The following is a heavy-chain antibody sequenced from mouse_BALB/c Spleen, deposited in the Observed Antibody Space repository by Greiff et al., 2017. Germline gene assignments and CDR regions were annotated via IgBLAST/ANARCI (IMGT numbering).Heavy chain of an antibody. CDR3: AYNDYDGVYAMDY. D-gene: IGHD2-4*01. CDR2: ISYSGST. CDR1: GYSITSDYA. V-gene: IGHV3-2*02. Sequence: EVKLMESGPGLVKPSQSLSLTCTVTGYSITSDYAWNWIRQFPGNKLEWMGYISYSGSTSYNPSLKSRISITRDTSKNQFFLQLNSVTTEDTATYYCAYNDYDGVYAMDYWGQGTSVTVSS. J-gene: IGHJ4*01.